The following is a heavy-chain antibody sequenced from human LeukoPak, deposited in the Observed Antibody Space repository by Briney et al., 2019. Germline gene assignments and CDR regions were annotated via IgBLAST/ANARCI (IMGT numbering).Heavy chain of an antibody. J-gene: IGHJ4*02. D-gene: IGHD3-22*01. V-gene: IGHV1-2*02. CDR1: GYTFSDYY. Sequence: GASVKVSCKASGYTFSDYYLQWVRQAPGQGLEWMEWINPTSRDTKYAQKFQGRVTMTRDTTTSTATLELRRLRSDDTAVYYCARVIPHYYDSSLPDYWGQGTLVTVSS. CDR3: ARVIPHYYDSSLPDY. CDR2: INPTSRDT.